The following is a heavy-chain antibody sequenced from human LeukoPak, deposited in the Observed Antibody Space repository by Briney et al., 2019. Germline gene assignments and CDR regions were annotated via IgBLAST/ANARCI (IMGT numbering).Heavy chain of an antibody. Sequence: GGSLRLSCEASGFTVSSNYMSWVRQAPGKGLEWVSVIYSGGSTYYADSVKGRFTISRDNSKNTLYLQMNSLRAEDTAVYYCARDSSWSEQGGYYFDYWGQGTLVTVSS. J-gene: IGHJ4*02. CDR3: ARDSSWSEQGGYYFDY. CDR1: GFTVSSNY. V-gene: IGHV3-66*01. D-gene: IGHD1-26*01. CDR2: IYSGGST.